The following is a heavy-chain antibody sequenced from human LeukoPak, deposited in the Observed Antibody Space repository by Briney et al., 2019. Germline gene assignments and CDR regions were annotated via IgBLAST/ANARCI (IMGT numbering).Heavy chain of an antibody. D-gene: IGHD6-13*01. CDR3: ATSAADTSFDY. V-gene: IGHV4-4*07. J-gene: IGHJ4*02. CDR2: IYTSGST. Sequence: SETLSFTCTVSGGSISSYYWSWIRQPAGKGLEWIGRIYTSGSTNYNPSLKSRVTMSVDTSKNQFSLKLSSVTAADTAVYYCATSAADTSFDYWGQGTLVTVSS. CDR1: GGSISSYY.